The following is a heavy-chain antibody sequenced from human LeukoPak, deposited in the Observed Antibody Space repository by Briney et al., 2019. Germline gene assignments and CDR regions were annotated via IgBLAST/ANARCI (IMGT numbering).Heavy chain of an antibody. V-gene: IGHV4-39*01. J-gene: IGHJ4*02. CDR2: IYYSGST. CDR3: ARYWGPYDNSGAYFDY. CDR1: GDSISSSSYY. D-gene: IGHD3-22*01. Sequence: SETLSLTCTVSGDSISSSSYYWVWLRQPPGKGLEWIATIYYSGSTHYNPSPKSRVTISVDTSKNQFSLKLSSVTAADTAMYYCARYWGPYDNSGAYFDYWGQGTLVTVSS.